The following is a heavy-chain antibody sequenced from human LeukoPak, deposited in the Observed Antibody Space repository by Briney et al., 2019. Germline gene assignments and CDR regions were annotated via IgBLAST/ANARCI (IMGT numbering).Heavy chain of an antibody. D-gene: IGHD6-19*01. J-gene: IGHJ4*02. CDR1: GYTFTSYY. V-gene: IGHV1-46*01. CDR2: NNPSSGTT. Sequence: GASVRVSCTASGYTFTSYYMHWVRQAPGQGLEWMGINNPSSGTTSYAQKFQGRVTMTRDTSTSTVYMELSSLTSEDTAVYYCARDRGLLYGSSGCLDSWGQGTLVTVSS. CDR3: ARDRGLLYGSSGCLDS.